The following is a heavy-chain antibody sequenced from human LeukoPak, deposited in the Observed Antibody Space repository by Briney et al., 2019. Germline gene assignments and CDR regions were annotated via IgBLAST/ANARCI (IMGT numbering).Heavy chain of an antibody. CDR1: GGSISSSGYY. D-gene: IGHD5-12*01. Sequence: SETLSLTCIVSGGSISSSGYYWGWIRQPPGEGLEWIGNIYYSGSTYYNPSLKSRVTISVDTSKNQFSLKLSSVTAADTEVYYCASYSGFQFDYWGQGTMVTVSS. V-gene: IGHV4-39*01. J-gene: IGHJ4*02. CDR3: ASYSGFQFDY. CDR2: IYYSGST.